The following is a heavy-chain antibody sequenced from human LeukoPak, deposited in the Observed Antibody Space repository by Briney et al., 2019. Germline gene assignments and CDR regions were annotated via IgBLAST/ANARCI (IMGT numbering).Heavy chain of an antibody. CDR2: IVVGSGNT. J-gene: IGHJ4*02. V-gene: IGHV1-58*01. CDR1: GFTFTSSA. Sequence: GTSVKVSCKASGFTFTSSAVQWVRQARGQRLEWIGWIVVGSGNTNYAQKFQERVTITRDMSTSTAYMELSNLRSEDTAVYYCAANIVATIDYYFDYWGQGTLVTVSS. D-gene: IGHD5-12*01. CDR3: AANIVATIDYYFDY.